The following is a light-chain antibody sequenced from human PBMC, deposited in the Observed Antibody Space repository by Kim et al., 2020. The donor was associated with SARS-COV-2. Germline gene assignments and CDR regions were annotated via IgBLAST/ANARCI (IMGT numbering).Light chain of an antibody. V-gene: IGLV3-19*01. J-gene: IGLJ3*02. CDR1: SLRSYY. Sequence: SSELPQDPAVSVALGQTVRITCQGDSLRSYYASWYQQKPGQAPVLVIYGKNNRPSGIPHRFSGSSSGNTASLPITWSQAEDVAAYYCHSRDRTGNHLVFG. CDR2: GKN. CDR3: HSRDRTGNHLV.